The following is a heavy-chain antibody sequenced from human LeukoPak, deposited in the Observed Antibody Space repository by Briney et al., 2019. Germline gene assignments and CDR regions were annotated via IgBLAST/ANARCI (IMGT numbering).Heavy chain of an antibody. J-gene: IGHJ4*02. D-gene: IGHD3-22*01. CDR3: ARGRIGEWSYYYDSSGYYYFDY. V-gene: IGHV4-59*12. Sequence: SETLSLTCTVSDGSISSYYWNWIRQPPGQGLEWIGYIFYSGSTNYNPSLKSRVTISVDTSKNQFSLKLSSVTAADTAVYYCARGRIGEWSYYYDSSGYYYFDYWGQGTLVTVSS. CDR1: DGSISSYY. CDR2: IFYSGST.